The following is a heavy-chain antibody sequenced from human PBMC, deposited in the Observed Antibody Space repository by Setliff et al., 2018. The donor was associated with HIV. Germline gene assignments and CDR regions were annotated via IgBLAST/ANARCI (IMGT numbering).Heavy chain of an antibody. CDR3: ARSESSGYSLPYTRFDA. CDR1: GFTFSIYT. D-gene: IGHD3-22*01. Sequence: PGGSLRLSCAASGFTFSIYTINWVRQAPGKGLEWVSSISSSGNYINYADSVKGRFTISRDNAKNSLDLQMNSLRAEDTAVYFCARSESSGYSLPYTRFDAWGQGALVTVS. CDR2: ISSSGNYI. V-gene: IGHV3-21*01. J-gene: IGHJ5*02.